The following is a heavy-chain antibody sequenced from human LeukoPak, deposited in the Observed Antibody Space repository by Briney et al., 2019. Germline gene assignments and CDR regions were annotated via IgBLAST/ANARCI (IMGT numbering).Heavy chain of an antibody. CDR2: IYYSGST. D-gene: IGHD4-17*01. J-gene: IGHJ5*02. CDR1: GGSISSGDYY. Sequence: PSQTLSLTCTVSGGSISSGDYYWSWIRQPPGKGLEWIGYIYYSGSTYYNPSLKSRVTISIQTSKNQFSLKLTSVTAADTAVYYCAGDYGDLLTGIRSDTWGQGTLVTVSS. V-gene: IGHV4-30-4*01. CDR3: AGDYGDLLTGIRSDT.